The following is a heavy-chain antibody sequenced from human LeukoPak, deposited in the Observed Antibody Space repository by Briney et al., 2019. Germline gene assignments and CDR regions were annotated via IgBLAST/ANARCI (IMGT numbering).Heavy chain of an antibody. V-gene: IGHV3-30*03. CDR1: GFTFSDYG. CDR3: PIHYADSSSWFVFYI. CDR2: ISYDGNHK. D-gene: IGHD6-13*01. J-gene: IGHJ3*02. Sequence: GGSLRLSCAPSGFTFSDYGMHGVRQAPGKGLEWVAVISYDGNHKYYTDSVKGRFTISRDNSKNTLYLQMSSLRAEDTAVYYCPIHYADSSSWFVFYIWGQGTMVTVSS.